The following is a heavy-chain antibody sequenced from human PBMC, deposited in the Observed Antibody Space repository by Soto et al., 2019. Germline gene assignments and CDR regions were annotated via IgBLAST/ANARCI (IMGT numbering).Heavy chain of an antibody. CDR1: GDSVSIGTYY. CDR3: ARGLDYVGFDY. D-gene: IGHD4-17*01. V-gene: IGHV4-61*01. CDR2: IYYRGST. Sequence: QVQLQESGPGLVKPSETLSLTCIVSGDSVSIGTYYWSGIGQPPGKGLEWIGYIYYRGSTNYNPPLKSRVTISIDTSRNQFSLKVNSVTAADTAVYYCARGLDYVGFDYWGQGTLVAVSS. J-gene: IGHJ4*02.